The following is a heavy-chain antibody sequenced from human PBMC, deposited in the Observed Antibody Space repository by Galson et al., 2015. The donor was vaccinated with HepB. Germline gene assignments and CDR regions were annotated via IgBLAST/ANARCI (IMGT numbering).Heavy chain of an antibody. CDR1: GYTFTSYD. Sequence: SVKVSCKASGYTFTSYDINWVRQATGQGLEWMGWMNPNSGNTGYAQKFQGRVTMTRNTSISTAYMELSSLRSEDTAVYYCARGFKWDCSSTSCSYGMDVWGQGTTVTVSS. CDR2: MNPNSGNT. V-gene: IGHV1-8*01. J-gene: IGHJ6*02. D-gene: IGHD2-2*01. CDR3: ARGFKWDCSSTSCSYGMDV.